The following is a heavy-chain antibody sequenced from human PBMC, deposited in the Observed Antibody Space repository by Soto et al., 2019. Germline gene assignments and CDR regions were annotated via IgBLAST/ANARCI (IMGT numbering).Heavy chain of an antibody. CDR3: ARDRLRGYDSSGFYS. CDR1: GYRFSSYG. CDR2: IDPNNGNR. V-gene: IGHV1-18*01. D-gene: IGHD3-22*01. Sequence: QVQLVQSGAELRKPGASVKVSCQAYGYRFSSYGVHWLRQAPGQGLEWMGWIDPNNGNRNYAQKFEDRLSMTTATSTNTIYMELKSLKSDDTAIYYCARDRLRGYDSSGFYSWGRGPLVTVSS. J-gene: IGHJ4*02.